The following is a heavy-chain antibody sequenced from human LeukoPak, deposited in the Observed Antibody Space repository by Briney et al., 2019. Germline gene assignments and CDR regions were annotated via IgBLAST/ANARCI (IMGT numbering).Heavy chain of an antibody. D-gene: IGHD4-23*01. CDR3: ATALKYGGNSGYYFDY. CDR1: GYTFTGYY. CDR2: INPNSGGT. V-gene: IGHV1-2*06. J-gene: IGHJ4*02. Sequence: ASVKVSCKASGYTFTGYYMHWVRQAPGQGLEWMGRINPNSGGTNYAQKFQGRVTMTRDTSISTAYMELGRLRSDDTAVYYCATALKYGGNSGYYFDYWGQGTLVTVSS.